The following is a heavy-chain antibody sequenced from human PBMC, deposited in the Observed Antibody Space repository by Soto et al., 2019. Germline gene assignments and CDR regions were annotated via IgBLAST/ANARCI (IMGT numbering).Heavy chain of an antibody. CDR1: GFSLTTSAVA. Sequence: QITLQESGPTLVKLTQTLTLTCTFSGFSLTTSAVAVGWIRQPPGKALEWLAIVYGSDDKFYSPSLRSRLSITKDNSKNQVVLTLTNVDPVDTATYSCVRRYDPYYFDYWGRGTLVTVSS. J-gene: IGHJ4*02. CDR3: VRRYDPYYFDY. D-gene: IGHD1-1*01. V-gene: IGHV2-5*01. CDR2: VYGSDDK.